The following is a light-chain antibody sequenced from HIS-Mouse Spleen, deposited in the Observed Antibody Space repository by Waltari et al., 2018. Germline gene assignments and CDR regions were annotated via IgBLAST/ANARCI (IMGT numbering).Light chain of an antibody. CDR3: CSYAGSSTWV. CDR2: EGS. CDR1: RSDVGSYNL. V-gene: IGLV2-23*01. J-gene: IGLJ3*02. Sequence: QSALTQPASVSGSPGQSITISCTRTRSDVGSYNLVPWYQQHPGKAPKLMIYEGSKRPSGVSNRFSGSKSGNTASLTISGLQAEDEADYYCCSYAGSSTWVFGGGTKLTVL.